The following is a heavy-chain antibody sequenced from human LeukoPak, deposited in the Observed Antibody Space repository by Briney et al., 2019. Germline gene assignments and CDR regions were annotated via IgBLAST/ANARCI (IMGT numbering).Heavy chain of an antibody. CDR3: AKDSYYGSGSYFDY. CDR2: ISTSSSYI. CDR1: GFTFSSYR. D-gene: IGHD3-10*01. J-gene: IGHJ4*02. V-gene: IGHV3-21*01. Sequence: GGSLRLSCAASGFTFSSYRMNWVRQAPGKGLEWVSSISTSSSYIYYADSVKGRFTISRDNAKNSLYLQMNSLRAEDTAVYYCAKDSYYGSGSYFDYWGQGTLVTVSS.